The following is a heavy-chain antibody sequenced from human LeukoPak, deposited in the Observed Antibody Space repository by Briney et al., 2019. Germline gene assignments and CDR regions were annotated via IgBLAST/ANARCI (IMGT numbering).Heavy chain of an antibody. V-gene: IGHV4-4*07. Sequence: PSETLSLTCTVSGGSISSYYWSWIRQPAGKGLEWIGRIYTSGSTNYNPSLKSRVTMSVDTSKNQFSLKLSSVTAADTAVYYCARDSQGSGSYYKYNWFDPWGQGTLVTVSS. CDR2: IYTSGST. D-gene: IGHD3-10*01. J-gene: IGHJ5*02. CDR1: GGSISSYY. CDR3: ARDSQGSGSYYKYNWFDP.